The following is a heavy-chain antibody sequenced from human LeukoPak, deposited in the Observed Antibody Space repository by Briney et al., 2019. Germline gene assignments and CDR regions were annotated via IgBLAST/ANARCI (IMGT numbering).Heavy chain of an antibody. V-gene: IGHV4/OR15-8*01. J-gene: IGHJ3*02. D-gene: IGHD6-19*01. CDR3: ARELGRIAVAGTGGDAFDI. CDR2: TDHSGAT. CDR1: GASISRGDW. Sequence: ETLSLTCAVSGASISRGDWWSWVRQPPGKGLEWIGETDHSGATDYNPSLRSRVTISVDKSKNQFSLKLSSVTAADTAVYYCARELGRIAVAGTGGDAFDIWGQGTMVTVSS.